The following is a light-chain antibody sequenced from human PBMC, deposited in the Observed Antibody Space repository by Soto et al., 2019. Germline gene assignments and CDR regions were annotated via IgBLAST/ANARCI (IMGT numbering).Light chain of an antibody. V-gene: IGKV4-1*01. J-gene: IGKJ1*01. Sequence: DIVMTQSPDSLAVSLGERATINCKSSQSVLLSSNNRNYLTWYQQKPGQPPKLLIYWASTRESGVPDRFSGSGSGTDFTLTISSLQAEDVAAYYCQQYYGAPWTFGQGTKVEIK. CDR3: QQYYGAPWT. CDR2: WAS. CDR1: QSVLLSSNNRNY.